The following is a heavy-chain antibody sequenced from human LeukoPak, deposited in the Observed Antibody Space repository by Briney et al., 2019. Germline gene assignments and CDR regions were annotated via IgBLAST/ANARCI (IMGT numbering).Heavy chain of an antibody. Sequence: GGSLRLSCAASEFTFSSYGMHWVRQAPGKGLEWVAVTSYDGNNEYYADSVKGRFTISRDNSKNTVYLQMNSLRAEDTALYYCAKDFRGYYDSSGAVDYWGQGTLVTVSS. CDR1: EFTFSSYG. CDR3: AKDFRGYYDSSGAVDY. CDR2: TSYDGNNE. V-gene: IGHV3-30*18. D-gene: IGHD3-22*01. J-gene: IGHJ4*02.